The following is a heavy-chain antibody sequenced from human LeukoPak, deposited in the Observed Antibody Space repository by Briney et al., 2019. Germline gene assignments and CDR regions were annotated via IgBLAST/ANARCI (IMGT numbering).Heavy chain of an antibody. CDR2: IDGGGKT. V-gene: IGHV3-23*03. CDR3: AIERQFSSGWYYFDY. J-gene: IGHJ4*02. CDR1: GFTFSIYA. D-gene: IGHD6-19*01. Sequence: GGSLRLSCAASGFTFSIYAMSWVRQVPGKGLEWVSVIDGGGKTYYADSVKGRFTISRDNSKTTVILQMNSLRAEDTAVYYCAIERQFSSGWYYFDYWGQGILVTVSS.